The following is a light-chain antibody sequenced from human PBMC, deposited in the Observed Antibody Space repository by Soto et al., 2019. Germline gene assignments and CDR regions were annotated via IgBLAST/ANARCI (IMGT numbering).Light chain of an antibody. CDR3: QQSSGIPYT. Sequence: DIQMTQSPSSLSASVGDRVTITCRASQTISTYLNWYQQNPGKAPKLLIYAASSLQSGVPSRFSGSGSVTAFTLTISSLQPEDFATYYCQQSSGIPYTFGQGTKLEIK. CDR2: AAS. V-gene: IGKV1-39*01. CDR1: QTISTY. J-gene: IGKJ2*01.